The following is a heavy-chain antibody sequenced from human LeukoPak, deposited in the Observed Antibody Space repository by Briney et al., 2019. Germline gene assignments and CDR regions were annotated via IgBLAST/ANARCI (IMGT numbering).Heavy chain of an antibody. V-gene: IGHV1-69*04. CDR3: ARESRDYGDYNCDY. CDR2: IFHILGIA. J-gene: IGHJ4*02. CDR1: GGTFSSYA. D-gene: IGHD4-17*01. Sequence: ASVKVSCKASGGTFSSYAISWVRQAPGQGLEWMGRIFHILGIANYAQKFKGRVTITADKSTSTAYMELSSLRSEDTAVYYCARESRDYGDYNCDYWGQGTLVTGSP.